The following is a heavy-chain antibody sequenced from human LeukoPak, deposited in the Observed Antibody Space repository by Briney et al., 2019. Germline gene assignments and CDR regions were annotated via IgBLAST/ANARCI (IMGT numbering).Heavy chain of an antibody. CDR1: GFTFSSYG. Sequence: PGGSLRLSCAASGFTFSSYGMHWVRQAPGKGLEWVAVTSSGGGNKYYSDSVKGRFTISRDNSKNTLYLQMNSLRVEDTAVYYCAKSDISGWTVVGLWGQGTLVTVSS. CDR2: TSSGGGNK. CDR3: AKSDISGWTVVGL. D-gene: IGHD6-19*01. J-gene: IGHJ4*02. V-gene: IGHV3-30*18.